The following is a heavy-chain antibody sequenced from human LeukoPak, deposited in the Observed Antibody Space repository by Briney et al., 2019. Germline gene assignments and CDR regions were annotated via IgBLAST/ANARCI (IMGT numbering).Heavy chain of an antibody. Sequence: GGSLRLSCAASGFTFSSYAMSWVRQTPEKGLEWVSGISDNGGSTYYADSVKGRFTISRDNSKNTLYLQMNSLRAEDTAVYYCASPSPPVSGWQRTDAFDIWGQGTMVTVSS. V-gene: IGHV3-23*01. CDR2: ISDNGGST. CDR1: GFTFSSYA. J-gene: IGHJ3*02. D-gene: IGHD6-19*01. CDR3: ASPSPPVSGWQRTDAFDI.